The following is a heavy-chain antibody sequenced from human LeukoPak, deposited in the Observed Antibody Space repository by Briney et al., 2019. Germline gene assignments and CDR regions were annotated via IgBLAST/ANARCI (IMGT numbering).Heavy chain of an antibody. CDR1: GGSISGYY. J-gene: IGHJ4*02. V-gene: IGHV4-4*07. CDR2: IHSSGIT. Sequence: SETLSLTCAVSGGSISGYYWSWIRQPAGRGLEWIGRIHSSGITKYNPSLKSRVTMSVDTSKNQFSLKVSSVTAADTAVYYCARDLWIVAARPDYWGQGTLVTVSS. CDR3: ARDLWIVAARPDY. D-gene: IGHD6-6*01.